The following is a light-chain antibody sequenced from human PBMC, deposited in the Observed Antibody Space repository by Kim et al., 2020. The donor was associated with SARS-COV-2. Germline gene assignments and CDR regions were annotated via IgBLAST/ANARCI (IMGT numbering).Light chain of an antibody. CDR1: RSNIGSNL. CDR2: RDN. Sequence: VPISCSGSRSNIGSNLVYWYRQFSGAAPKLLIFRDNQQPSGVPDRFSGSKSGTSASLAISGLRSEDEADYYCATWDGSLSGPVFGGGTQLTVL. V-gene: IGLV1-47*01. J-gene: IGLJ7*01. CDR3: ATWDGSLSGPV.